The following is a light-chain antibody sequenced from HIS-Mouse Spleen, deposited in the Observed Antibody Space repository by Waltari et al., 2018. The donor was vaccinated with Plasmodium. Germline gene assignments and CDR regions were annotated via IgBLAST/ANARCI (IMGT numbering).Light chain of an antibody. CDR3: QQRSNWPRVLT. V-gene: IGKV3-11*01. CDR1: QSVSSY. J-gene: IGKJ4*01. Sequence: EIVLTQSPATLSLSPGERATLSCRACQSVSSYLAWYQQKPGQAPRLLTYDASNRATGIPARFSGSGSGTDFTLTISSLEPEDVAVYYCQQRSNWPRVLTFGGGTKVEIK. CDR2: DAS.